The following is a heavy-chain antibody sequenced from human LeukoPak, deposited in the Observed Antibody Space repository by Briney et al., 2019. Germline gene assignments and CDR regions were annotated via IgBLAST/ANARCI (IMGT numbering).Heavy chain of an antibody. J-gene: IGHJ6*03. CDR2: IYSGGST. Sequence: GGSLRLSCAASGFTFSNYWMHWVRQAPGKGLEWVSFIYSGGSTYYADSVKGRFTISRDNSKNTLYLQMNSLRAEDTAVYYCARDVGIAAADGIGYYYYMDVWGKGTTVTISS. CDR3: ARDVGIAAADGIGYYYYMDV. V-gene: IGHV3-66*01. D-gene: IGHD6-13*01. CDR1: GFTFSNYW.